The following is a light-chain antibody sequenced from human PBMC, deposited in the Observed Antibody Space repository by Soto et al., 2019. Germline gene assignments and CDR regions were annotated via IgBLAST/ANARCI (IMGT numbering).Light chain of an antibody. V-gene: IGKV3D-20*02. Sequence: EIVMTQSPATRSVSPGERATLSCRASQSFSSHFLAWYQQKPGQAPRLLIYDASSRATGVPDRFSGSGSGTDFTLTISRLEPEDFAVYYCQHCHPYGDSPPLTFGGGTKVDIK. CDR3: QHCHPYGDSPPLT. CDR2: DAS. CDR1: QSFSSHF. J-gene: IGKJ4*01.